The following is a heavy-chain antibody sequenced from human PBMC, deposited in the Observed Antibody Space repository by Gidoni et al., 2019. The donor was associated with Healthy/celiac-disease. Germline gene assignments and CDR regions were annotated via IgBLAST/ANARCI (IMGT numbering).Heavy chain of an antibody. CDR3: ARGVGVATPRGAYYYYGMDV. D-gene: IGHD2-15*01. CDR2: INPSGGST. CDR1: GYTFTSYY. J-gene: IGHJ6*02. Sequence: VQLVQSGAEVKKPVASVKVSCKASGYTFTSYYMHWVRQAPGQGLEWMGIINPSGGSTSYEKKFQGRVTMTRDTSTSTVYMELSSLRSEDTAVYYCARGVGVATPRGAYYYYGMDVWGQGTTVTVSS. V-gene: IGHV1-46*01.